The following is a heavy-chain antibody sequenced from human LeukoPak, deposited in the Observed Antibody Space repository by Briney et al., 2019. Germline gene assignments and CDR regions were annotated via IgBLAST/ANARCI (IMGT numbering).Heavy chain of an antibody. CDR3: ARRGDPLLYTVFDY. CDR2: IYSSGHA. D-gene: IGHD2-21*02. V-gene: IGHV4-59*08. Sequence: PSETLSLTCTVSGGSISSYYWSWIRLPPGKGLEWIGYIYSSGHANYNPSLNRRVTMSVDKSKNQFSLKMYSVTAADTAVYYCARRGDPLLYTVFDYCGQGALVTVSS. CDR1: GGSISSYY. J-gene: IGHJ4*02.